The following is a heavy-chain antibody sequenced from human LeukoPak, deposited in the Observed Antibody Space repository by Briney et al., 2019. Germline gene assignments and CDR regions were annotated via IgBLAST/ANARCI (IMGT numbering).Heavy chain of an antibody. CDR2: IYYSGST. D-gene: IGHD3-10*01. V-gene: IGHV4-59*01. CDR3: ARLYGPYYYGSGSGNWFDP. Sequence: SETLSLTCTVSGGSISSYYWSWIRQPPGKGLEWIGYIYYSGSTNYNPSLKSRVTISVDTSKNQFSLKLSSVTAADTAVYYCARLYGPYYYGSGSGNWFDPWGQGTLVTVSS. CDR1: GGSISSYY. J-gene: IGHJ5*02.